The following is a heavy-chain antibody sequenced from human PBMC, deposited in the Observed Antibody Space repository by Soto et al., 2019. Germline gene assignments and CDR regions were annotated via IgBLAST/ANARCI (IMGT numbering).Heavy chain of an antibody. J-gene: IGHJ3*02. CDR2: IWYDGSNR. Sequence: QVQLVESGGGVVQPGRSLRLSCAAYGFTFSSYGMHWVRQAPGKGLGWVAVIWYDGSNRYYADSVKGRFTISRDNSKNTPYRQMNSLRAEDTAVYYCARDRSGTLDAFDIWGQGTMVTVSS. CDR1: GFTFSSYG. D-gene: IGHD3-10*01. CDR3: ARDRSGTLDAFDI. V-gene: IGHV3-33*01.